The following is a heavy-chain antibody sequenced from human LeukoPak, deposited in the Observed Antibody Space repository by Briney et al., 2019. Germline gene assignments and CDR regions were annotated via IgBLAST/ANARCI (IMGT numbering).Heavy chain of an antibody. J-gene: IGHJ4*02. CDR2: IYSAANT. D-gene: IGHD3-16*01. Sequence: GGSLRLSCAASGFIFSSHGMNWVRQAPGKGLEWVSFIYSAANTHYSDSVKGRFTISIDNSKNTLYLQMNSLRAEDTAVYYCARRAGAYTHPYDYWGQGTLVTVSS. CDR1: GFIFSSHG. V-gene: IGHV3-53*01. CDR3: ARRAGAYTHPYDY.